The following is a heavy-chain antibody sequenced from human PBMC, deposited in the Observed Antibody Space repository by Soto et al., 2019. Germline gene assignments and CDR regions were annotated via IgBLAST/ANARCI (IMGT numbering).Heavy chain of an antibody. J-gene: IGHJ5*02. V-gene: IGHV1-69*01. Sequence: QVQLLQSGAQVKKTGSSVKVSCRASGGNFNSFAISWLRQAPGQGLEWLGGIIPFFGTPNYSQKIQGRVTITADESTNTIYMDLTSLKFDDTAVYYCATDIENFGGKWAFDPWGRGTLVTVSP. CDR3: ATDIENFGGKWAFDP. D-gene: IGHD2-15*01. CDR2: IIPFFGTP. CDR1: GGNFNSFA.